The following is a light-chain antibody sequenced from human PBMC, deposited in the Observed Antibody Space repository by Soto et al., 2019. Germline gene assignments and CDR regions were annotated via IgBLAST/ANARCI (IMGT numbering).Light chain of an antibody. J-gene: IGKJ2*02. CDR2: GAS. CDR1: QGIEND. Sequence: DIQMTQSPSSLSASVGDRVTITCRASQGIENDLGWYQQKPGKAPKRLIYGASSLQSGVPSRFSGSGSGTDFTFTISSLQPEDIATYYCQQYDNLPPCTFGQGTKLEIK. V-gene: IGKV1-17*01. CDR3: QQYDNLPPCT.